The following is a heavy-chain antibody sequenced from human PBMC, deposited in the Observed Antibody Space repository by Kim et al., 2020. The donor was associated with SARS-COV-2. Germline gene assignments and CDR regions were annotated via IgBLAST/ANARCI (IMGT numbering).Heavy chain of an antibody. J-gene: IGHJ4*02. CDR3: ARHPGGHDSSGYYYSTGLYCFDY. D-gene: IGHD3-22*01. Sequence: SETLSLTCTVSGGSISSSSYYWGWIRQPPGKGLEWIGSIYYSGSTYYNSSLKSRVTISVDTSKNQFSLKLSSVTAADTAVYYCARHPGGHDSSGYYYSTGLYCFDYWGQGTLVTVSS. CDR2: IYYSGST. CDR1: GGSISSSSYY. V-gene: IGHV4-39*01.